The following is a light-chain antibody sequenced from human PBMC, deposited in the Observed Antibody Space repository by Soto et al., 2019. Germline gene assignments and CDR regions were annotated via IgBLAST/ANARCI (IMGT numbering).Light chain of an antibody. CDR3: QQYGSSPLT. CDR1: QSVSSSY. V-gene: IGKV3-20*01. CDR2: GAS. J-gene: IGKJ3*01. Sequence: EIVLTQSPGTLSLSPGERATLSCRASQSVSSSYLAWYQQKPGQAPRLRIYGASSRATGIPDRFSGSGSGTDFTLTISRLEPEDFEVYYCQQYGSSPLTFGPGTKVDI.